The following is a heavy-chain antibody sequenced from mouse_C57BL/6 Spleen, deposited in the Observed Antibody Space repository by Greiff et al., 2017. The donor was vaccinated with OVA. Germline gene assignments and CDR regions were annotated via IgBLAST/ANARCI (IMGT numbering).Heavy chain of an antibody. V-gene: IGHV1-54*01. CDR3: ARSLTGTGFAY. D-gene: IGHD4-1*01. CDR2: INPGSGGT. J-gene: IGHJ3*01. CDR1: GYAFTNYL. Sequence: QVQLQQSGAELVRPGTSVKVSCKASGYAFTNYLIEWVKQRPGQGLEWIGVINPGSGGTNYNEKFKCNATLTADNSASTAYMQLSSLTAEDSAVYFCARSLTGTGFAYWGQGTLVTVSA.